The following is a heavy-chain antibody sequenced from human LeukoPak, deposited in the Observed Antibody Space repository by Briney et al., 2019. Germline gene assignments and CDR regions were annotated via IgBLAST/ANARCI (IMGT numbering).Heavy chain of an antibody. CDR2: IRSKANNYAT. V-gene: IGHV3-73*01. D-gene: IGHD1-14*01. Sequence: GGSLNLSCAASGFTVSDSHIHWVRQASGKGLEWVSRIRSKANNYATAYGASVKGRFTISRDDSKNTAYLQMNGLETEDTAMYYCSRTGSNISRFLEYWAQGALVTVSS. CDR3: SRTGSNISRFLEY. J-gene: IGHJ4*02. CDR1: GFTVSDSH.